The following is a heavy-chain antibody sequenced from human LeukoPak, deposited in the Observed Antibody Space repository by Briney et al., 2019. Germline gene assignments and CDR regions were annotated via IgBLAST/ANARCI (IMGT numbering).Heavy chain of an antibody. V-gene: IGHV1-69*04. CDR1: GGTFSSYA. CDR2: IIPILGIA. CDR3: ASHQWIPTGPQELNDY. J-gene: IGHJ4*02. Sequence: ASVKVSCKASGGTFSSYAISWVRQAPGQGLEWMGRIIPILGIANYAQKFQGRVTITADESTSTAYMELSSLRSEDTAVYYCASHQWIPTGPQELNDYWGQGTLVTVSS. D-gene: IGHD1-7*01.